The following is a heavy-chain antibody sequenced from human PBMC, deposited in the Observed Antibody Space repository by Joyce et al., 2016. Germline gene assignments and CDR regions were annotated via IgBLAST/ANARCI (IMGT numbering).Heavy chain of an antibody. V-gene: IGHV3-21*02. J-gene: IGHJ4*02. CDR3: AKTEDYCSSTSCTRFDY. CDR1: GFFFSSYT. CDR2: IGGSSNFM. Sequence: QLVESGGGLVKPGGSLRLSCSASGFFFSSYTMNWVRQARGKGLEWVSSIGGSSNFMFYAGSVKGRFTISRDNAKNSLYLQMNSLRAEDTAVYYCAKTEDYCSSTSCTRFDYWGQGLLVIVSS. D-gene: IGHD2-2*01.